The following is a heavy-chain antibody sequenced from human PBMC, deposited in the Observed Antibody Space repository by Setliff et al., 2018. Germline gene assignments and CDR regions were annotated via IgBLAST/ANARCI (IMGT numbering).Heavy chain of an antibody. Sequence: SETLSLTCTVSGGSIGSHSWSWIRQPPGKGLEWIAYVYYTGTTIYNPSLKSRVTISTDTSKNQFSLKLNSVTAADTAVYYCARERMYYNFWSGYSDYWGQGTLVTVSS. V-gene: IGHV4-59*11. CDR3: ARERMYYNFWSGYSDY. J-gene: IGHJ4*02. CDR1: GGSIGSHS. D-gene: IGHD3-3*01. CDR2: VYYTGTT.